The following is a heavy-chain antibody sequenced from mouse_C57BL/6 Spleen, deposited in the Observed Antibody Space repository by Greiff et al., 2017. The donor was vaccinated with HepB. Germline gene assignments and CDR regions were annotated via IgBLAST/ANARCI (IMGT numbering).Heavy chain of an antibody. CDR2: ISDGGSYT. J-gene: IGHJ2*01. CDR3: ARDERTHFDY. Sequence: EVMLVESGGGLVKPGGSLKLSCAASGFTFSSYAMSWVRQTPEKRLEWVATISDGGSYTYYPDNVKGRFTISRDNAKNNLYLQMRHLKSEDTAMYYCARDERTHFDYWGQGTTLTVSS. CDR1: GFTFSSYA. V-gene: IGHV5-4*01.